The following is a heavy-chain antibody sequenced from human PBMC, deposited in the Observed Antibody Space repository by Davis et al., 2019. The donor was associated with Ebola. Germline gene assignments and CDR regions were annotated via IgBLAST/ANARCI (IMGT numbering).Heavy chain of an antibody. CDR1: GYTFTSYA. Sequence: ASVKVSCKASGYTFTSYAMHWVRQAPGQRLEWMGWINAGNGNTKYSQKFQGRVTITRDTSASTAYMELSSLRSEDTAVYYCARDREVAGRRRNAFDIWGQGTMVTVSS. CDR3: ARDREVAGRRRNAFDI. D-gene: IGHD6-19*01. J-gene: IGHJ3*02. V-gene: IGHV1-3*01. CDR2: INAGNGNT.